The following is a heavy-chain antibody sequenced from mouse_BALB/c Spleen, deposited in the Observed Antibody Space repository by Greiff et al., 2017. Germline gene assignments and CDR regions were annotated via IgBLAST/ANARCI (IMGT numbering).Heavy chain of an antibody. CDR3: ARGPPRATDYFDY. D-gene: IGHD3-1*01. CDR1: GFTISSFG. J-gene: IGHJ2*01. V-gene: IGHV5-17*02. Sequence: EVQGVESGGGLVQPGGSRKFSCAASGFTISSFGMHWVRQAPEKGLEWVAYISSGSSTIYYADTLKGRITISRANPKNTLFLQMTSLRSEDTAKYYCARGPPRATDYFDYWGQGTTLTVSA. CDR2: ISSGSSTI.